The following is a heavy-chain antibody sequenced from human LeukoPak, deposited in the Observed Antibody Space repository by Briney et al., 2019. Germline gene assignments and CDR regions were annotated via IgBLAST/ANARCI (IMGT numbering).Heavy chain of an antibody. J-gene: IGHJ6*03. CDR1: GGSISSSSYY. V-gene: IGHV4-39*07. CDR3: ARGIRYSSLYYYMDV. D-gene: IGHD6-13*01. Sequence: PSETLSLTCTVSGGSISSSSYYWGWIRQPPGKGLEWIGSIYYSGSTYYNPSLKSRVTISVDTSKNQFSLKLSSVIAADTAVYYCARGIRYSSLYYYMDVWGKGTTVTVSS. CDR2: IYYSGST.